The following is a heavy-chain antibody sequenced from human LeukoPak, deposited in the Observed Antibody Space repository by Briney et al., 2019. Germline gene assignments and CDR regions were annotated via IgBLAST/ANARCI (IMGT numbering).Heavy chain of an antibody. CDR2: ISSGSIYI. J-gene: IGHJ3*02. D-gene: IGHD2-21*01. Sequence: GGSLRLSCAGSGFTFSSYRMSWVRQAPGKGLEWVSSISSGSIYIDLADPLMGRFTISRDDAKNSLYLQMNSLRAEDTAVYYCTIRIYSGAFAIWGQGTMVTVSS. CDR3: TIRIYSGAFAI. CDR1: GFTFSSYR. V-gene: IGHV3-21*01.